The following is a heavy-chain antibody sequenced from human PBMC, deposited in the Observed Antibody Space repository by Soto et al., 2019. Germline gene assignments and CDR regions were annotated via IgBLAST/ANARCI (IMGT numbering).Heavy chain of an antibody. V-gene: IGHV3-7*03. CDR1: GFTFSNHW. Sequence: EVYLVESGGGLIQPGGSLRLSCVGSGFTFSNHWMNWVRQAPGQGLEWVANIKADGSEKYYVDSVKGRFTISRDNAKNSLYLQMNSLRAEDTAVYYCARARVVDYWGQGTQVTVSS. CDR3: ARARVVDY. J-gene: IGHJ4*02. D-gene: IGHD2-15*01. CDR2: IKADGSEK.